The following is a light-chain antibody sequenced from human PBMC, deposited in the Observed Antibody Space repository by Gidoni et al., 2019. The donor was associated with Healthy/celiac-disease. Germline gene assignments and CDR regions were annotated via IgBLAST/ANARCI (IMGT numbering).Light chain of an antibody. V-gene: IGKV3-20*01. Sequence: EIVLTQSPGTLSLSPGERATLSCRARQSVSSSYLAWYQQKPGQAPRLLIYGASSRATGIPDRFSGSGSGTDFTLTISRLEPEDFAVYYCQQYGSSPRRLTFGGGTKVEIK. J-gene: IGKJ4*01. CDR1: QSVSSSY. CDR3: QQYGSSPRRLT. CDR2: GAS.